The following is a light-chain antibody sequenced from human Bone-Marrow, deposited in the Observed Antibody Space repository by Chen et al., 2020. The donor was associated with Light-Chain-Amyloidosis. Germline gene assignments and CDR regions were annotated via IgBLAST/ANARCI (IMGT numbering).Light chain of an antibody. CDR2: WAS. V-gene: IGKV4-1*01. Sequence: DIVVHQSPDSLAVSLVVRATINCKSSQRILYTSNNENYLAWYQQKPGQPPKLLIYWASTRASGVPDRFSGSGSGTDFTLTISSLQAEDVAVYFCQQYYTLPLTFGGGTKVEI. J-gene: IGKJ4*01. CDR3: QQYYTLPLT. CDR1: QRILYTSNNENY.